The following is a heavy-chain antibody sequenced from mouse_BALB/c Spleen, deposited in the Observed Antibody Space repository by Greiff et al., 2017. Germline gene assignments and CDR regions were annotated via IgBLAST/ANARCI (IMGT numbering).Heavy chain of an antibody. CDR3: AREGFAY. CDR1: GYTFTSYV. V-gene: IGHV1-14*01. Sequence: EVKLMESGPELVKPGASVKMSCKASGYTFTSYVMHWVKQKPGQGLEWIGYINPYNDGTKYNEKFKGKATLTSDKSSSTAYMELSSLTSEDSAVYYCAREGFAYWSQGTLVTVSA. CDR2: INPYNDGT. J-gene: IGHJ3*01.